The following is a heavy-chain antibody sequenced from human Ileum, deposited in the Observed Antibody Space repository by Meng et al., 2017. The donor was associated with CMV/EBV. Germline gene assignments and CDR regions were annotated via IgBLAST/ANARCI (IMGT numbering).Heavy chain of an antibody. D-gene: IGHD2-21*02. CDR3: VSLVTPCPVVVY. Sequence: ASVKVSCKATGYSFTGYYIHWVRQAPGQGLQWLGWVNSGSGGTFYAEAFQGRVNMSRDTSIRTAYMDLSALTSDDTAMYYCVSLVTPCPVVVYWGQGTLVTVSS. J-gene: IGHJ4*02. CDR2: VNSGSGGT. CDR1: GYSFTGYY. V-gene: IGHV1-2*02.